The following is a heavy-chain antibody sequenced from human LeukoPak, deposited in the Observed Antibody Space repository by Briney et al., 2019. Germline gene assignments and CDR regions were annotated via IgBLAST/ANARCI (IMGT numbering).Heavy chain of an antibody. CDR2: ISGSGGST. Sequence: GGSLRLSCAASGFTFSSYAMSWVRQAPGKGLEWVSIISGSGGSTYCAGSVKGRFTISRDNSKNTLYLQMNSLRAEDTAIYYCAKDLAPHTIFGVAIHYWGQGTLVTVSS. CDR1: GFTFSSYA. J-gene: IGHJ4*02. D-gene: IGHD3-3*01. V-gene: IGHV3-23*01. CDR3: AKDLAPHTIFGVAIHY.